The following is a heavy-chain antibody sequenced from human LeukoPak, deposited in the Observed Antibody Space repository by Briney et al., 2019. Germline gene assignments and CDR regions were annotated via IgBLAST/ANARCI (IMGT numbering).Heavy chain of an antibody. J-gene: IGHJ3*02. Sequence: ASVKVSCKASGYTLTSYAMHWVRQAPGQRLECMGWINAGNGNTKYSQKFQGRVTITRDTSASTAYMELSSLRSEDKAVYFCETAAGDAFDIWGQGTMVTVSS. CDR3: ETAAGDAFDI. CDR2: INAGNGNT. V-gene: IGHV1-3*01. D-gene: IGHD6-13*01. CDR1: GYTLTSYA.